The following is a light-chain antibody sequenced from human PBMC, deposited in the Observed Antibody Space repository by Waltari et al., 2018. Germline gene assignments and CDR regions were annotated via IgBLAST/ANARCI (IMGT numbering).Light chain of an antibody. J-gene: IGKJ1*01. Sequence: DIQMTQSPSTLPASVGARVTITCRASQSISSWLAWYQQKPGKAPKLLIYRASTLESGVPSRFSGSGSGTDFTLTISSLQPDDSATYYCQQYSAYSWTFGQGTKVEIK. V-gene: IGKV1-5*03. CDR2: RAS. CDR1: QSISSW. CDR3: QQYSAYSWT.